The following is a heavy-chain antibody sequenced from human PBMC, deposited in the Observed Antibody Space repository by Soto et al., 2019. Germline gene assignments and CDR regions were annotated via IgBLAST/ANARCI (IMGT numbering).Heavy chain of an antibody. CDR3: ARDRRVSNIQSPGVYTFVGLDL. CDR2: IFYSGST. CDR1: GGSITSGDYY. D-gene: IGHD4-4*01. J-gene: IGHJ6*02. V-gene: IGHV4-30-4*01. Sequence: QLQLQESGPGLLKPSHTLSLTCTVSGGSITSGDYYWNWIRQPPGKGREWIGYIFYSGSTNYNRARRSRFTISLDRPKNQLSLKVNSATAADTAVYYCARDRRVSNIQSPGVYTFVGLDLWGQGTTGTVSS.